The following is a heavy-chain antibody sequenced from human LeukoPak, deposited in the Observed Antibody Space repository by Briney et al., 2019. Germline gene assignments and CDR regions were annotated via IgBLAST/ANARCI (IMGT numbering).Heavy chain of an antibody. J-gene: IGHJ5*02. CDR3: ASGNYDSSGYYTREASA. V-gene: IGHV3-23*01. Sequence: GGSLRLSCAASGFTFSSYAMSWVRQAPGKGLEWVSAISGSGGSTYYADSVKGRFTISRDNSKNTLYLQMNSLRAEDTAVYYCASGNYDSSGYYTREASAWGQGTLVTVSS. CDR2: ISGSGGST. CDR1: GFTFSSYA. D-gene: IGHD3-22*01.